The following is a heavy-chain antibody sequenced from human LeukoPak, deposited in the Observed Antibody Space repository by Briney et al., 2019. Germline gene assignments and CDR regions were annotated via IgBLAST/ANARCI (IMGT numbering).Heavy chain of an antibody. Sequence: ASVKVSCKASGYTFTSYGISWVRQAPGQGLEWMGWISAYNGNTNYAQKLQGRVTMTIDTSTSTAYMELRSLRSDDTAVYYCARDLEAGLLCSSTSCRSQTYNWFDPWGQGTLVTVSS. CDR3: ARDLEAGLLCSSTSCRSQTYNWFDP. J-gene: IGHJ5*02. V-gene: IGHV1-18*01. CDR2: ISAYNGNT. CDR1: GYTFTSYG. D-gene: IGHD2-2*01.